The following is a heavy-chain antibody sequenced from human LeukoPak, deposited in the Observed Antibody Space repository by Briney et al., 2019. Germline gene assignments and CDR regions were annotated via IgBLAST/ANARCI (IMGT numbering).Heavy chain of an antibody. CDR1: GFTFSSYS. CDR2: ISSSSSYI. CDR3: ARVPSQYYYDSSGYYLDY. D-gene: IGHD3-22*01. J-gene: IGHJ4*02. V-gene: IGHV3-21*01. Sequence: PGGSLRLSCAASGFTFSSYSMNWVRQAPGKGLEWASSISSSSSYIYYADSVKGRFTISRDNAKNSLYLQMNSLRAEDTAVYYCARVPSQYYYDSSGYYLDYWGQGTLVTVSS.